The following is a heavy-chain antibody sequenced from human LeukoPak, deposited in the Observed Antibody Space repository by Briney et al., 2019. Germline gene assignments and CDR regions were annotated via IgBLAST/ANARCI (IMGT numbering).Heavy chain of an antibody. J-gene: IGHJ6*02. V-gene: IGHV4-30-4*01. Sequence: PSQTLSLTCTVSGGSISSGDYYWSWIRQPPGKGLEWIGYIYYSGSTYYNPSLKSRVTISVDTSKNQFSLQLNSVTPEDTAVYYCARFTPVALFPHTNYGMDVWGQGTTVTVSS. D-gene: IGHD6-19*01. CDR1: GGSISSGDYY. CDR3: ARFTPVALFPHTNYGMDV. CDR2: IYYSGST.